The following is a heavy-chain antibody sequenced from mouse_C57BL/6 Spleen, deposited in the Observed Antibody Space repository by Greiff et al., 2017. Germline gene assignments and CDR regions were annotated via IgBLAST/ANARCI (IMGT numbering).Heavy chain of an antibody. J-gene: IGHJ4*01. Sequence: VKLMESGPGLVQPSQSLSITCTVSGFSLTSYGVHWVRQSPGKGLEWLGVIWSGGSTDYNAAFISRLSISKDNSKSQVFFKMNSLQADDTAIYYCARDGYPYYYAMDYWGQGTSVTVSS. CDR1: GFSLTSYG. V-gene: IGHV2-2*01. CDR2: IWSGGST. D-gene: IGHD2-3*01. CDR3: ARDGYPYYYAMDY.